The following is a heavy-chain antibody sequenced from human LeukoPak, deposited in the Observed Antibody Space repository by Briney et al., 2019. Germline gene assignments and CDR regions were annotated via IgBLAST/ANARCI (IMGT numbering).Heavy chain of an antibody. Sequence: PSETLSLTCAVYGGSFSGYYWSWIRQPPGKGLEWIGEINHSGSTNYNPSLKSRVTISVDTSKNQFSLKLSSVTAADTAVYYCARGKGWSTQIYFDYWGQGTLVTVSS. CDR3: ARGKGWSTQIYFDY. CDR2: INHSGST. CDR1: GGSFSGYY. V-gene: IGHV4-34*01. D-gene: IGHD2-15*01. J-gene: IGHJ4*02.